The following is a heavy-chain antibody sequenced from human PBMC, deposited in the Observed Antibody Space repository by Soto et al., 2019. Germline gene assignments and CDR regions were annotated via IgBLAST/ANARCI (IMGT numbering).Heavy chain of an antibody. D-gene: IGHD3-3*01. CDR3: AGAYYDFWSGYYLPPHYYGMDV. CDR1: GFTFSSYW. V-gene: IGHV3-7*04. J-gene: IGHJ6*02. CDR2: IKQDGSEK. Sequence: GGSLRLSCAASGFTFSSYWMRWVRQAPGKGLEWVANIKQDGSEKYYVDSVKGRFTISRDNAKNSLYLQMNSLRAEDTAVYYCAGAYYDFWSGYYLPPHYYGMDVWGQGTTVTVSS.